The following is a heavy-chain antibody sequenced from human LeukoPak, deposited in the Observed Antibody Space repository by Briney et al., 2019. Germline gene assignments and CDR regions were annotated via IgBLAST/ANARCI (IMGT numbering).Heavy chain of an antibody. CDR1: GFTFSSYA. Sequence: GGSLRLSCAASGFTFSSYAMHWVRQAPGKGLEWVAVISYDGSNKYYADSVKGRFTISRDNSKNTLYLQMNSLRAEDTAVYYCARDKRGSSGWDPFDYWGQGTLVTVSS. CDR2: ISYDGSNK. CDR3: ARDKRGSSGWDPFDY. J-gene: IGHJ4*02. D-gene: IGHD6-19*01. V-gene: IGHV3-30-3*01.